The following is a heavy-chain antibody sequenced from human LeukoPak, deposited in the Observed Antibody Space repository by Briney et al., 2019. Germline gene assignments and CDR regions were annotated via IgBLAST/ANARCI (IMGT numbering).Heavy chain of an antibody. Sequence: SEALSLTCGVTGPTISNSNWWTWVRQPPGKGLEWIGEIYHSGSTNYKTSLKSRATISVDKSKNQFSLKLNSVTAADTAVYYCASRAPRYNYDRYVPIDYWGQGTLVTVPS. CDR1: GPTISNSNW. V-gene: IGHV4-4*02. CDR3: ASRAPRYNYDRYVPIDY. D-gene: IGHD3-22*01. CDR2: IYHSGST. J-gene: IGHJ4*02.